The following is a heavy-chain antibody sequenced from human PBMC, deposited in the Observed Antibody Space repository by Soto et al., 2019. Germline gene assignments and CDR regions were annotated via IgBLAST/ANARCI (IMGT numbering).Heavy chain of an antibody. V-gene: IGHV3-15*07. CDR2: IATKTDGGTT. CDR3: TSSLSSAI. J-gene: IGHJ4*02. CDR1: GFTFSTAW. Sequence: GGSLRLSCAASGFTFSTAWMNWVRQAPGKGLEWVGRIATKTDGGTTDYAAPVKGRFTISRDDSKSTLFLQMNNLKTEDTALYYCTSSLSSAIWGQGALVTVSS. D-gene: IGHD6-13*01.